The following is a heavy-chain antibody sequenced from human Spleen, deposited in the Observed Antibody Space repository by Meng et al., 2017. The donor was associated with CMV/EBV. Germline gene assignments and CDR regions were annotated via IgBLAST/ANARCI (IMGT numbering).Heavy chain of an antibody. CDR3: AKDVSTYCGGDCPFDS. J-gene: IGHJ4*02. CDR1: GFTFKNYG. Sequence: GECLKISCAASGFTFKNYGRAWVRQAPGKVIEWVAFIRDDTLSSLYADSVKGRFSISRDNSRNTMSLQMSSLRGEDTAVYYCAKDVSTYCGGDCPFDSWGQGTLVTVSS. CDR2: IRDDTLSS. D-gene: IGHD2-21*01. V-gene: IGHV3-30*02.